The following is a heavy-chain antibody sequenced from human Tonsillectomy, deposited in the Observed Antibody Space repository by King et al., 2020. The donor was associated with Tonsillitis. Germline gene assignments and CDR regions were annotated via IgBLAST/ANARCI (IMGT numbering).Heavy chain of an antibody. CDR3: ARDQAYTSLDY. V-gene: IGHV3-7*04. D-gene: IGHD6-19*01. Sequence: VQLVESGGGLVQPGGSLKLSCAASEFTFTSSWLTWVRQAPGKGLQWVATIKPEGSEKYYADSVKGRFTVSRDNAKNSLDLRMNSLRSEDTAVYYCARDQAYTSLDYWGQGTLVTVSS. CDR2: IKPEGSEK. J-gene: IGHJ4*02. CDR1: EFTFTSSW.